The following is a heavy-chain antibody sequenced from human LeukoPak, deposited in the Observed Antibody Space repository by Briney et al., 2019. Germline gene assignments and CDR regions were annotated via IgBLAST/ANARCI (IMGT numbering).Heavy chain of an antibody. CDR1: GFTFSSYS. V-gene: IGHV3-48*01. D-gene: IGHD3-16*01. Sequence: GGSLRLSCAASGFTFSSYSMNWVRQAPGKGLEWVSYISSSSSTIYYADSVKGRFTISRDNAKNSLYLQMNSLRAEDTAVYYCASLGYYSEQRFDYWGQGTLVTVSS. CDR3: ASLGYYSEQRFDY. J-gene: IGHJ4*02. CDR2: ISSSSSTI.